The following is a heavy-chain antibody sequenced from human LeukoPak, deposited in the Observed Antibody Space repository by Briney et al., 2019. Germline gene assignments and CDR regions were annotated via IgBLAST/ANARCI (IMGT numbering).Heavy chain of an antibody. Sequence: PSETLSLTCAVYGGSFSGYYWCWIRQPPGKGLEWIGEINHSGSTNYNPSLKSRVTISVDTSKNQFSLKLSSVTAADTAVYYCARILVSDYVWGSYRYFDYWGQGTLVTVSS. D-gene: IGHD3-16*02. J-gene: IGHJ4*02. CDR3: ARILVSDYVWGSYRYFDY. CDR2: INHSGST. CDR1: GGSFSGYY. V-gene: IGHV4-34*01.